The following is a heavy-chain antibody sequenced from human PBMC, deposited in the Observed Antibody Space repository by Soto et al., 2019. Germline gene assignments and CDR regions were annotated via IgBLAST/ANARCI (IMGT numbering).Heavy chain of an antibody. D-gene: IGHD4-17*01. V-gene: IGHV3-49*03. Sequence: GGSLRLSCTASGFTFGDYAMSWFRQAPGKGLEWVGFIRSKAYGGTTEYAASVKGRFTISRDDSKSIAYLQMNSLKTEDTAVYYCTRDDYGDYYYYYMDVWGKGTTVTVSS. J-gene: IGHJ6*03. CDR1: GFTFGDYA. CDR2: IRSKAYGGTT. CDR3: TRDDYGDYYYYYMDV.